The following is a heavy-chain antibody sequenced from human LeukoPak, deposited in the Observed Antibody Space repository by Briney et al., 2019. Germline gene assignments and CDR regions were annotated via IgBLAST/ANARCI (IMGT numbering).Heavy chain of an antibody. V-gene: IGHV1-8*01. Sequence: GASVKVSCKASGYTFTSYDINWVRQATGQGLEWMGWMNPNSGNTGYAQKFQGRVTMTRNTSISTAYMELSSLGSEDTAVYYCARDTTVTKKYYYYYYGMDVWGQGTTVTVSS. CDR2: MNPNSGNT. CDR1: GYTFTSYD. CDR3: ARDTTVTKKYYYYYYGMDV. D-gene: IGHD4-17*01. J-gene: IGHJ6*02.